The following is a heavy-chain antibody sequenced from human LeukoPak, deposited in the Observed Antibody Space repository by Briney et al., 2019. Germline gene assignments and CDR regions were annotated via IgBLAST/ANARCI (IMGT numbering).Heavy chain of an antibody. CDR2: IYYSGST. CDR3: ARLHRYSGYDSGAFDI. J-gene: IGHJ3*02. Sequence: PPETLSLTCTVSGGSISSYYWSWIRQPPGKGLEWIGYIYYSGSTNYNPSLKSRVTISVDTSKNQFSLKLSSVTAADTAVYYCARLHRYSGYDSGAFDIWGQGTMVTVSS. D-gene: IGHD5-12*01. CDR1: GGSISSYY. V-gene: IGHV4-59*08.